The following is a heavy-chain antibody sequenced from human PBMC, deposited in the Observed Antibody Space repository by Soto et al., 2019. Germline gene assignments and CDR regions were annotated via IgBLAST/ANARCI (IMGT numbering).Heavy chain of an antibody. V-gene: IGHV2-5*02. CDR1: GFSLTARPVG. Sequence: QITLKESGPTRVKPTQTLTLTCTFSGFSLTARPVGLGWIRQPPGKALEHLALIYWDDDKRYNPSLKTRLTSTKDTSNNQVVLTMTNMDPGDTATYYCAHRADLNCNWNGGYFDFWGQGALVTVSS. CDR3: AHRADLNCNWNGGYFDF. D-gene: IGHD2-15*01. J-gene: IGHJ4*02. CDR2: IYWDDDK.